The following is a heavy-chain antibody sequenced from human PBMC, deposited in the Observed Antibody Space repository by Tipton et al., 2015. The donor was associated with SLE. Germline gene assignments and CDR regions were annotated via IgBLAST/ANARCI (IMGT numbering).Heavy chain of an antibody. Sequence: SLRLSCGASGITFRGYWMNWVRQAPGKGLEWVATIKEDGSEKFYLDSLKSRFSISRDNAKNSVYLQMNGLRAEDTAVYYCASSYDFWSDWGQGTLVTVSS. V-gene: IGHV3-7*01. CDR1: GITFRGYW. CDR3: ASSYDFWSD. D-gene: IGHD3-3*01. CDR2: IKEDGSEK. J-gene: IGHJ4*02.